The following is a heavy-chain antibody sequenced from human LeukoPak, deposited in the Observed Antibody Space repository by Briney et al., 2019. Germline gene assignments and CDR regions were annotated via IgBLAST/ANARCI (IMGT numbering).Heavy chain of an antibody. CDR3: ASTALYSSGWSYNWFDP. CDR1: GGTFNNYA. Sequence: SVKVSCKASGGTFNNYAISWVRQAPGQGLEWMGGIIPIFDTANYAQKFQGRVTITADKSTSTAYMELSSLRSEDTAVYYCASTALYSSGWSYNWFDPWGQGTLVTVSS. V-gene: IGHV1-69*06. J-gene: IGHJ5*02. CDR2: IIPIFDTA. D-gene: IGHD6-19*01.